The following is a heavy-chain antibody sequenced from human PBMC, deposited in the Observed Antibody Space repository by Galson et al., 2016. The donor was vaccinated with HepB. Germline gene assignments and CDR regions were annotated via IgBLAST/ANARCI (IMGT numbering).Heavy chain of an antibody. CDR3: AKYRDHSSGYYPLDY. CDR2: INGGGGFT. CDR1: GFTFTSYA. V-gene: IGHV3-23*01. D-gene: IGHD3-22*01. J-gene: IGHJ4*02. Sequence: SLRLSCAASGFTFTSYAMSWVRQATGKGLEWVSAINGGGGFTYYADSVKGRFTISRDNSKNTVYLQMNSLRAEDTAVYYCAKYRDHSSGYYPLDYWGQGTLVTVSS.